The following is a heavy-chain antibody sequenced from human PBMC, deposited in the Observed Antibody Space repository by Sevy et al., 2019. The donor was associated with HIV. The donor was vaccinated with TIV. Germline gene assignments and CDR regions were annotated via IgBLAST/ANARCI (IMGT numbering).Heavy chain of an antibody. Sequence: GESLKISCSGSGFGFSNSAMNWVRQTPGKGLKYVSAISSDGVSTYYTDSVRGRFTISRDNSKNTLYLQMSSLRVEDTAVYYCVKDPDYNFWRGDYGMDVWGQGTTVTVSS. CDR2: ISSDGVST. CDR3: VKDPDYNFWRGDYGMDV. V-gene: IGHV3-64D*06. D-gene: IGHD3-3*01. CDR1: GFGFSNSA. J-gene: IGHJ6*02.